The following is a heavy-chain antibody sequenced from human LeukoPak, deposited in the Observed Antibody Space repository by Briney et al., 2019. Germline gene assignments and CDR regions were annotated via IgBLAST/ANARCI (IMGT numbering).Heavy chain of an antibody. J-gene: IGHJ6*03. CDR3: ARVAGEYCSSTSCYFNYYYYYMDV. CDR1: GGSISGYY. Sequence: PSETLSLTCTVSGGSISGYYWSWIRQPAGKGLEWIGRIYTSGSTNYNPSLKSRVTISVDTSKNQFSLKLSSVTAADTAVYYCARVAGEYCSSTSCYFNYYYYYMDVWGKGTTVTVSS. D-gene: IGHD2-2*01. CDR2: IYTSGST. V-gene: IGHV4-4*07.